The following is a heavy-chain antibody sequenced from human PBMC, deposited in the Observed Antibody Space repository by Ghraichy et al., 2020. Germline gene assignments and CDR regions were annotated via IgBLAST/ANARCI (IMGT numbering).Heavy chain of an antibody. D-gene: IGHD4-17*01. CDR3: ARDSTVTGAFDY. J-gene: IGHJ4*02. CDR1: GFTFSSYG. Sequence: GGSLRLSCAASGFTFSSYGMHWVRQAPGKGLEWVAVIWYDGSNKYYADSVKGRFTISRDNSKNTLYLQMNSLRAEDTAVYYCARDSTVTGAFDYWGQGTLVTVSS. V-gene: IGHV3-33*01. CDR2: IWYDGSNK.